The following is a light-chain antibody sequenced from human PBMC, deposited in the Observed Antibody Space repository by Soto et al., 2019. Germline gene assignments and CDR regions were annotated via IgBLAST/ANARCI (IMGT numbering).Light chain of an antibody. V-gene: IGKV3-20*01. CDR3: QQYGGSPPIT. Sequence: EIVLTQSPGTLSLSPGERDTLSCRASQSLSSDYLAWYQQKVGQTPRLLIYGASSRATGIPDRFSGSGSGTDFTLTISRLEPEDFAVYFCQQYGGSPPITFGQGTRLEIK. J-gene: IGKJ5*01. CDR2: GAS. CDR1: QSLSSDY.